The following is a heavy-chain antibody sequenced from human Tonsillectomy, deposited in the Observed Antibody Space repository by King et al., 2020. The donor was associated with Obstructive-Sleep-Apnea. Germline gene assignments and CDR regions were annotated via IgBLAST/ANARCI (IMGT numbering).Heavy chain of an antibody. Sequence: VQLVESGGGLVKPGGSLRLSCAASGFIFSDYDMNWVRRAPVKGLEWVSSITTISHYIYYADSVKGRFTISRDNANNFVYLQMSSLRAEDTAMYYCTSALGSRALRDNWFDLWGQGTLVTVSS. CDR2: ITTISHYI. V-gene: IGHV3-21*01. CDR1: GFIFSDYD. CDR3: TSALGSRALRDNWFDL. D-gene: IGHD3-10*01. J-gene: IGHJ5*02.